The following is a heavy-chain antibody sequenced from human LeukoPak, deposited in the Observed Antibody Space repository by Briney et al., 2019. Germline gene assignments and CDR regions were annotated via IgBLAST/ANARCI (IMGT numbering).Heavy chain of an antibody. CDR1: GFTFSSYA. V-gene: IGHV3-23*01. Sequence: GGSLRLSCAASGFTFSSYAMSWVRQAPGKGLEWVSAISGSGGSTYYADSVKGRFTISRDNSKNTLYLQMNSLRAEDTAVYYCAKGGVVGATWYYHMDVWGKGTTVTVSS. D-gene: IGHD1-26*01. J-gene: IGHJ6*03. CDR3: AKGGVVGATWYYHMDV. CDR2: ISGSGGST.